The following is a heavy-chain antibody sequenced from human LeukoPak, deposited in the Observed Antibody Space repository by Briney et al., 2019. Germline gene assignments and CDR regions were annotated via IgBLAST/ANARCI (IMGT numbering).Heavy chain of an antibody. CDR1: GFTFSSYA. CDR3: ARAAYYYDSSGYFDI. Sequence: GGSLRLSCAASGFTFSSYAMHWVRQAPGKGLEWVAVISYDGSNKYYADSVKGRFTISRDNSKNTPYLQMNSLRAEDTAVYYCARAAYYYDSSGYFDIWGQGTMVTVSS. J-gene: IGHJ3*02. D-gene: IGHD3-22*01. CDR2: ISYDGSNK. V-gene: IGHV3-30*04.